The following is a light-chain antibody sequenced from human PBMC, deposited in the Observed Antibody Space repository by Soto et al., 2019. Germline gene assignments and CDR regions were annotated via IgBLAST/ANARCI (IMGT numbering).Light chain of an antibody. CDR3: QQYYSCPPT. CDR1: QSISTY. Sequence: DIQMTQSPSSLSASVGDRVTITCRASQSISTYLYWYQQKPGKAPNLLIYAASSLQSGVPSRFSGSGSGTDFTLTISCLQSEDFATYYCQQYYSCPPTFGQGTKVDIK. V-gene: IGKV1-39*01. CDR2: AAS. J-gene: IGKJ1*01.